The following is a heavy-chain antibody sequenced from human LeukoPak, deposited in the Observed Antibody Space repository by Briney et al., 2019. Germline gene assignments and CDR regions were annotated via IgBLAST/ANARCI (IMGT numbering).Heavy chain of an antibody. J-gene: IGHJ3*02. CDR2: IIPIFGTA. V-gene: IGHV1-69*05. CDR3: AREPLNSGIYSRDAFDI. D-gene: IGHD1-26*01. CDR1: GGTFSSYA. Sequence: SVKVSCKASGGTFSSYAISWVRQAPGQGLEWMGRIIPIFGTANYAQKFQGRVTITTDESTSTAYMELSSLRSEDTAVYYCAREPLNSGIYSRDAFDIWGQGTMVTVSS.